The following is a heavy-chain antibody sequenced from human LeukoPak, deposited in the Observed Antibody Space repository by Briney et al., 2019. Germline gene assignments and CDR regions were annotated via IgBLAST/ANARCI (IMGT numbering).Heavy chain of an antibody. CDR1: GYTFTTFG. J-gene: IGHJ4*02. CDR3: ARLGSDCGGGNCY. Sequence: ASVTVSCKASGYTFTTFGIPWVRQAPGQGLEWMGWINTYNGNTNYAQNLQGRVTMTTDTSTSTAYMELRSLTSDDTAVYYCARLGSDCGGGNCYWGQGTLVTVSS. CDR2: INTYNGNT. D-gene: IGHD2-15*01. V-gene: IGHV1-18*01.